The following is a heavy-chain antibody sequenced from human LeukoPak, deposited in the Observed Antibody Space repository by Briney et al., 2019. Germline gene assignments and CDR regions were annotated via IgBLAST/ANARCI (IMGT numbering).Heavy chain of an antibody. J-gene: IGHJ4*02. CDR1: GFTVSNNY. Sequence: GGSLRLSCAASGFTVSNNYMSWVRQAPGKGLEWVSVIYDSGTTFYADSVKGRFTISRDNSKNTLYLQMNSLRAEDTAVYYCARDWGKTVGFENWGQGTLVTVSS. CDR3: ARDWGKTVGFEN. D-gene: IGHD3-16*01. CDR2: IYDSGTT. V-gene: IGHV3-53*01.